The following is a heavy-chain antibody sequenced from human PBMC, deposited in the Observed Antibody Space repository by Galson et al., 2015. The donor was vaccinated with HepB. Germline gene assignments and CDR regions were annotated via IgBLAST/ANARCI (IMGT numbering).Heavy chain of an antibody. CDR2: IVVGSDNT. Sequence: SVKVSCKASGFTFTSSAMQWVRQARGQRLEWIGWIVVGSDNTNYAQKFQERVTITRDMSTSTAYMELSSLRSEDTAVYYCAADLSDYGDYGDCYYSGIDVCGQGTRVNVAS. J-gene: IGHJ6*02. CDR3: AADLSDYGDYGDCYYSGIDV. D-gene: IGHD4-17*01. CDR1: GFTFTSSA. V-gene: IGHV1-58*02.